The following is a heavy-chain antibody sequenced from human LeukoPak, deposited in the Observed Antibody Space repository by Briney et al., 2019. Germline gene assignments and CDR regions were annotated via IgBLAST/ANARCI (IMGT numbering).Heavy chain of an antibody. D-gene: IGHD3-9*01. Sequence: SETLSLTCTVSGGSISSYYWSWIRQPPGKGPEWIGYIYYSGSTNYNPSLKSRVTISVDTSKNQFSLKLSSVTAADTAVYYCASAGFALGTRWAFDIWGQGTMVTVS. CDR2: IYYSGST. J-gene: IGHJ3*02. V-gene: IGHV4-59*12. CDR1: GGSISSYY. CDR3: ASAGFALGTRWAFDI.